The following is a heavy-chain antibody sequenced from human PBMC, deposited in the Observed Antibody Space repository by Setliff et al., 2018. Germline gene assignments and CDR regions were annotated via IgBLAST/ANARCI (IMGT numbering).Heavy chain of an antibody. V-gene: IGHV3-21*01. J-gene: IGHJ4*02. D-gene: IGHD2-15*01. CDR2: LSSANNYI. CDR3: ARTCSGSGCYAGLES. Sequence: PGESLKISCAASGFAFANYNMIWVRQAPGKGLEWVASLSSANNYIVYADSVKGRFTISRDNSKNTLYLQMNSLRPEDTAVYYCARTCSGSGCYAGLESWGQGTPVTVSS. CDR1: GFAFANYN.